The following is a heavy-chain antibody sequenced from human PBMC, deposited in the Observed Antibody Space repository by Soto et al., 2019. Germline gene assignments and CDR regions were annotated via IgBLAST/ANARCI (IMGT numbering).Heavy chain of an antibody. D-gene: IGHD1-26*01. CDR3: TTFYSENYNRYWYFPV. J-gene: IGHJ2*01. CDR2: IKRRTEGGKT. CDR1: GFTFKNTW. V-gene: IGHV3-15*01. Sequence: EVQLVESGGGWVKPGGSLRLSCVGSGFTFKNTWMSWVRQAPGKGPEWVGRIKRRTEGGKTDYAASVKGRFTISRDDSNTTMYLWMNSLKTEDTAFYDCTTFYSENYNRYWYFPVWGRGTLVTVSS.